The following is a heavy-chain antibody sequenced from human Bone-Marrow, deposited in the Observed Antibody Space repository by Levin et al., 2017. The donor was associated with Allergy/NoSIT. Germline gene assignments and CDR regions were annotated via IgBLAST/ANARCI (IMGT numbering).Heavy chain of an antibody. CDR3: AIVWPGGNSFNY. CDR2: VSGGGGNT. CDR1: GFTFKTYT. Sequence: PGGSLRLSCAASGFTFKTYTMTWARQAPGKGLEWVSGVSGGGGNTYYADSVKGRFSVSRDNSKNTLFLQMSSLRPDDTAVYYWAIVWPGGNSFNYWGQGTLVAVSS. J-gene: IGHJ4*02. V-gene: IGHV3-23*01. D-gene: IGHD2-8*01.